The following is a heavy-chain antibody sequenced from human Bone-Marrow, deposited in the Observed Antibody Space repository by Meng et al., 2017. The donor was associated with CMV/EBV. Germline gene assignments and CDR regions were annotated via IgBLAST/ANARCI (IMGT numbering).Heavy chain of an antibody. V-gene: IGHV3-74*01. Sequence: GGSLRLSCAASGFTFSSYWMHWVRQAPGKGLVWVSRINSDGSSTSYADSVKGRFTISRDNAKNSLYLQMNSLRAEDTALYYCARVMYSSSSERYLDYWGQGTLVTVSS. J-gene: IGHJ4*02. D-gene: IGHD6-6*01. CDR3: ARVMYSSSSERYLDY. CDR1: GFTFSSYW. CDR2: INSDGSST.